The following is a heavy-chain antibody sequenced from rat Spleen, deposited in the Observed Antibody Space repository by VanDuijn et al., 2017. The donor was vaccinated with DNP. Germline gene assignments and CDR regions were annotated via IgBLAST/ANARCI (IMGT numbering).Heavy chain of an antibody. D-gene: IGHD1-12*02. V-gene: IGHV5-31*01. CDR3: AREGDYYDGSYVDAMDA. CDR2: IISRGVST. Sequence: EVQLVESGGDLVQPGRSLKLSCVASRFTFNSYWMAWIRQVPGKGLEWVASIISRGVSTNYRDSVTGRFTISRDNAKNTLYLQMKRLRSEDSATYYCAREGDYYDGSYVDAMDAWGQGTSVTVSS. J-gene: IGHJ4*01. CDR1: RFTFNSYW.